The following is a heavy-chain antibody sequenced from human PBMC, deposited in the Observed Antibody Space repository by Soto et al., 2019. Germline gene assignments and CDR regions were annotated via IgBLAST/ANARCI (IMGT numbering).Heavy chain of an antibody. CDR2: IWYDGSNK. CDR1: GFTFSSYG. CDR3: ARGSYYDYIWGSYRQLTDYYYYMDV. V-gene: IGHV3-33*01. Sequence: PGGSLRLSCAASGFTFSSYGMHWVRQAPGKGLEWVAVIWYDGSNKYYADSVKGRFTISRDNSKNTLYLQMNSLRAEDTAVYYCARGSYYDYIWGSYRQLTDYYYYMDVWGKGTTVTVSS. D-gene: IGHD3-16*02. J-gene: IGHJ6*03.